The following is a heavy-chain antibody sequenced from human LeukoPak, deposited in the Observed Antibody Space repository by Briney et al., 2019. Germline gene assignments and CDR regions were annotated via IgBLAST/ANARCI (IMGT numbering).Heavy chain of an antibody. CDR2: ISSGSSTV. CDR3: ARVAHFDRGMDV. Sequence: GGSLRLSCAASGFTFSSYSMKWVRQAPGKGLDWLSYISSGSSTVYYADSVKGRFTISRDNTKKTLYLEMNSLRAEDTAVYFCARVAHFDRGMDVWGQGTTVTVSS. CDR1: GFTFSSYS. D-gene: IGHD3-9*01. V-gene: IGHV3-48*04. J-gene: IGHJ6*02.